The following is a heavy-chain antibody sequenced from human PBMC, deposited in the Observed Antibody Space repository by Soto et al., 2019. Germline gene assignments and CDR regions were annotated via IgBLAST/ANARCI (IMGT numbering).Heavy chain of an antibody. V-gene: IGHV4-4*07. J-gene: IGHJ4*02. CDR2: MHTSGST. D-gene: IGHD2-2*01. Sequence: PSETLSLTCTVSGGSIRGYYWSWIRQSAGMGLGWIGRMHTSGSTNYNPSLKSRVTFSVDMSKNQISLKLTSVTAADTALYYCVRASMPKAHFDSWGQGTLVTVSS. CDR1: GGSIRGYY. CDR3: VRASMPKAHFDS.